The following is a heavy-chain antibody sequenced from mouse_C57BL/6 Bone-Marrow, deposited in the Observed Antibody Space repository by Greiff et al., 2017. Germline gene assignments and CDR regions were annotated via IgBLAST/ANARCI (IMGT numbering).Heavy chain of an antibody. Sequence: EVQRVESGAELVKPGASVKLSCTASGFNIKDYYMHWVKQRTEQGLEWIGRIDPEDGETKYAPKFQGKATITADTSSNTAYLQLSSLTSEDTAVYYCARGYYYGSSYWYFDVWGTGTTVTVSS. CDR2: IDPEDGET. V-gene: IGHV14-2*01. CDR1: GFNIKDYY. D-gene: IGHD1-1*01. CDR3: ARGYYYGSSYWYFDV. J-gene: IGHJ1*03.